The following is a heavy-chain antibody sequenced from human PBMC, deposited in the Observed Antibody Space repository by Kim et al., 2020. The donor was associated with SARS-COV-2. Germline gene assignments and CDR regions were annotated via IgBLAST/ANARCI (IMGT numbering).Heavy chain of an antibody. CDR3: AKEGSSSWYYFDY. Sequence: GCADSVKDRFTTSRDNAKNSLYLQMNSLRAEDTALYYCAKEGSSSWYYFDYWGQGTLVTVSS. D-gene: IGHD6-13*01. V-gene: IGHV3-9*01. J-gene: IGHJ4*02.